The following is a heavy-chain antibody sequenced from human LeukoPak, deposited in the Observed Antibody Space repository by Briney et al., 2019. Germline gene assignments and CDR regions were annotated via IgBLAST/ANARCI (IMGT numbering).Heavy chain of an antibody. Sequence: ASVKVSCKPSGYTFSSYGISWVRQAPGQRLEWRGWISAYNGNTDYAQKLQGRVTMTRDMSTSTVYMELSRLRSEDTAVYYCARVRRDFGGYSYGYGGYYFDYWGQGTLVTVSS. CDR1: GYTFSSYG. D-gene: IGHD5-18*01. CDR3: ARVRRDFGGYSYGYGGYYFDY. CDR2: ISAYNGNT. J-gene: IGHJ4*02. V-gene: IGHV1-18*01.